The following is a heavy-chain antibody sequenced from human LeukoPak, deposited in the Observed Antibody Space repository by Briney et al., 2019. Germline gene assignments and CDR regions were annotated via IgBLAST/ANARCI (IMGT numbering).Heavy chain of an antibody. CDR3: ARDLREDSSGYLFSGDAFDI. CDR1: GFTFSDYY. CDR2: ISSSGSTI. Sequence: GGSLRLSCAASGFTFSDYYMSWIRQAPGKGLEWVSYISSSGSTIYYADSVKGRFTISRDNAKNTLYPQMNSLRAEDTAVYYCARDLREDSSGYLFSGDAFDIWGQGTMVTVSS. J-gene: IGHJ3*02. D-gene: IGHD3-22*01. V-gene: IGHV3-11*04.